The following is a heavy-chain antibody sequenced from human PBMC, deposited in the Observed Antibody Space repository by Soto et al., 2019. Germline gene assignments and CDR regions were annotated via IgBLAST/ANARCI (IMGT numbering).Heavy chain of an antibody. CDR3: AKGGSGESIDY. Sequence: GGSLRLSCAASGFTFSSYDMHWVRQATGKGLEWVSAIGTAGDTYYPGSVKGRFTISRENAKNSLYLQMNSLRAEDTAVYYCAKGGSGESIDYWGQGTLVTVSS. CDR1: GFTFSSYD. J-gene: IGHJ4*02. CDR2: IGTAGDT. D-gene: IGHD1-26*01. V-gene: IGHV3-13*01.